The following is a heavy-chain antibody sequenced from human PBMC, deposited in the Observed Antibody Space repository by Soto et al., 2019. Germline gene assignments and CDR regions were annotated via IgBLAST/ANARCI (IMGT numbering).Heavy chain of an antibody. J-gene: IGHJ6*02. CDR2: ISYDGSNK. CDR3: AKDHPRIDIVLRPPARPRYYGMDV. D-gene: IGHD2-2*01. CDR1: GFTFSSYG. Sequence: WVLLRLSCAVSGFTFSSYGVHCVRQAPDKGLEWVAVISYDGSNKYHADSVKGRFTTSRDNSKNTLYLQMNSLRAEDTAVYYCAKDHPRIDIVLRPPARPRYYGMDVWGQGTMVNVSS. V-gene: IGHV3-30*18.